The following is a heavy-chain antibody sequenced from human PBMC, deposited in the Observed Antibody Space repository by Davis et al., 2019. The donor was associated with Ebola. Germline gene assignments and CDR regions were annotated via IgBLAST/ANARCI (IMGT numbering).Heavy chain of an antibody. CDR1: GGSISLYY. D-gene: IGHD3/OR15-3a*01. J-gene: IGHJ4*02. CDR3: ARVRWTRNFDY. CDR2: IHISGST. Sequence: PSETLSLTCTVSGGSISLYYRSWIRQPAGKGLEWIGRIHISGSTNYNPSLKSRVTMSVDTSKNHFSLKRISVTAADTAVYYCARVRWTRNFDYWGQGTLVTVSS. V-gene: IGHV4-4*07.